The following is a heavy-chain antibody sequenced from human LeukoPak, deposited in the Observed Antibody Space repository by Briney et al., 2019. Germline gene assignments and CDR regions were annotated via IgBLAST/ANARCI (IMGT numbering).Heavy chain of an antibody. Sequence: ASVKVSCKASGYTFTGYYMHWVRQAPGQGLEWMGRINPNGGGTNYAQKFQGRVTMTRDTSISTAYMELSRLRSDDTAVYYCARDSEGLLYAFDIWGQGTMVTVSS. CDR1: GYTFTGYY. V-gene: IGHV1-2*06. CDR3: ARDSEGLLYAFDI. CDR2: INPNGGGT. J-gene: IGHJ3*02. D-gene: IGHD3-3*01.